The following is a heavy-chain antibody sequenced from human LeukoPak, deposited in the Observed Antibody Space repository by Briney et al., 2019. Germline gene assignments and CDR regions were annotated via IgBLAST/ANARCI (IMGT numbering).Heavy chain of an antibody. J-gene: IGHJ4*02. CDR3: AVAYCGGDCIYYFDY. CDR2: IIPIFGTA. D-gene: IGHD2-21*02. CDR1: GGTFSSYA. Sequence: SVKVSCKASGGTFSSYAISWVRQAPGQGLEWMGGIIPIFGTANYTQKFQGRVTITADESTSTAYMELSSLRSEDTAVYYCAVAYCGGDCIYYFDYWGQGTLVTVSS. V-gene: IGHV1-69*13.